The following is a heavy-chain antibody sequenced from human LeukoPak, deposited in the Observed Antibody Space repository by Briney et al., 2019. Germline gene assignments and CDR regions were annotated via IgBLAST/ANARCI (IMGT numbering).Heavy chain of an antibody. J-gene: IGHJ4*02. V-gene: IGHV1-2*02. Sequence: ASVKVSCKASGYTFTGYYMHWVRQAPGQGLEWMGWINPNSGGTNYAQKFQGRVTMTRDTSISTAYMELSSLRSEDTAVYYCARKSSFGVVRHWGQGTLVTVSS. CDR3: ARKSSFGVVRH. CDR1: GYTFTGYY. CDR2: INPNSGGT. D-gene: IGHD3-3*02.